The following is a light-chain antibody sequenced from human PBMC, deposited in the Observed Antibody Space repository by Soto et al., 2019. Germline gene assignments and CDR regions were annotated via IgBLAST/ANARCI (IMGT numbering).Light chain of an antibody. CDR3: QQSYSTPLT. CDR1: QSISSY. V-gene: IGKV1-39*01. CDR2: AAS. J-gene: IGKJ3*01. Sequence: DIQMTQSPSSLSASVGDRVTITYRASQSISSYLNWYQQKPGKAPKLLIYAASSLQSGVPSRFSGSGSGTDFTLTISSLQPEDFATYYCQQSYSTPLTFGPRTKVDIK.